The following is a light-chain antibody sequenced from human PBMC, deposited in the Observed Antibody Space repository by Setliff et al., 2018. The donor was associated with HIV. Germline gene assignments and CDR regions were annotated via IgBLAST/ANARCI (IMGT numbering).Light chain of an antibody. J-gene: IGLJ1*01. CDR3: RSHRDTNTLEV. Sequence: QSALAQPASVSGSPGHSITISCTGTSSDVGEYDYVSWYQQHPGKAPKLIIYDVTYRPSGVSNSFSGSKSGNTASLTISGLQAEDEADYYCRSHRDTNTLEVFGTGTKGTV. V-gene: IGLV2-14*03. CDR2: DVT. CDR1: SSDVGEYDY.